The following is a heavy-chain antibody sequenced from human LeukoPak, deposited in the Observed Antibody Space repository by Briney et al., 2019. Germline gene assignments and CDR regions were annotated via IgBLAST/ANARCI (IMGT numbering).Heavy chain of an antibody. Sequence: ASVKVSCKASGYTFTSYGISWVRQAPGQGLEWMGWISTYNGNTNYAENFQGRVTMTTDTSTRTAYMELRSLRSDDAAVYYCARTIWASGSGSGHFDYWGQGTLVTVSS. V-gene: IGHV1-18*01. CDR2: ISTYNGNT. J-gene: IGHJ4*02. CDR3: ARTIWASGSGSGHFDY. CDR1: GYTFTSYG. D-gene: IGHD3-10*01.